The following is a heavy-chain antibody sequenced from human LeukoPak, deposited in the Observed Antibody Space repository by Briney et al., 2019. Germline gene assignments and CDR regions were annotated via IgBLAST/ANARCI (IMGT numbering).Heavy chain of an antibody. J-gene: IGHJ1*01. CDR2: IYYSGST. CDR3: ARDESVAGAEYFQH. CDR1: GGSISSGDYY. D-gene: IGHD6-19*01. Sequence: PSETLSLTCTVSGGSISSGDYYWSWIRQPPGKGLEWIGYIYYSGSTYYNPSLKSRVTISVDTSKNQFSLKLSSVTAADTAVYYCARDESVAGAEYFQHWGQGTLVTVSS. V-gene: IGHV4-30-4*01.